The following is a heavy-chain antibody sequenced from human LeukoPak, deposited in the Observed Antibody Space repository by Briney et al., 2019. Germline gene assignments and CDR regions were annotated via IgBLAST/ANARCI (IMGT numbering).Heavy chain of an antibody. V-gene: IGHV1-2*02. CDR2: INPNSGGT. Sequence: ASVKVSCKASGYTFTGYYMHWVRQAPGQGLEWMGWINPNSGGTNYAQNFQGRVTMTRDTSISTAYMELSRLRSDDTAVYYCARALGYSNPPFYYYYMDVWGKGTTVTVSS. D-gene: IGHD4-11*01. CDR1: GYTFTGYY. CDR3: ARALGYSNPPFYYYYMDV. J-gene: IGHJ6*03.